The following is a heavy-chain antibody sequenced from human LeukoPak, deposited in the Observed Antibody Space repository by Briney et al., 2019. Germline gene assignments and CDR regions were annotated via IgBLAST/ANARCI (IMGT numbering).Heavy chain of an antibody. CDR1: GFTFDDYG. CDR3: ARSLWFGVPNYYYYMDV. V-gene: IGHV3-20*04. J-gene: IGHJ6*03. Sequence: PGGSLRLSCAASGFTFDDYGMSWVRQAPGKGLEWVSGINWNGGSTGYADSVKGRFTISRDNAKNSLYLQMNSLRDEDTALYYCARSLWFGVPNYYYYMDVWGKGTTVTVSS. D-gene: IGHD3-10*01. CDR2: INWNGGST.